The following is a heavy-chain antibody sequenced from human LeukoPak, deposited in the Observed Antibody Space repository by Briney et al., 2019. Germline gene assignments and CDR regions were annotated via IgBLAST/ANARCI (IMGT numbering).Heavy chain of an antibody. J-gene: IGHJ5*02. CDR3: ARVGYYYGSGSYSVDP. Sequence: PSETLSLTCAVYGGSFSGYYWSWIRQPPGKGLEWIGEINHSGSTSYNPSLKSRATISVDTSKNQFSLKLSSVTAADTAVYYCARVGYYYGSGSYSVDPWGQGTLVTVSS. D-gene: IGHD3-10*01. CDR2: INHSGST. CDR1: GGSFSGYY. V-gene: IGHV4-34*01.